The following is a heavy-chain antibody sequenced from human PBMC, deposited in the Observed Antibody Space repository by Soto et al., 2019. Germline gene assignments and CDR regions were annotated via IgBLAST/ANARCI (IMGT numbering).Heavy chain of an antibody. D-gene: IGHD2-2*01. CDR1: GGSISSGGYY. V-gene: IGHV4-31*03. CDR3: ARESSPLGYCSSTSCFGFDP. CDR2: IYYSGST. Sequence: PSETLSLTCTVSGGSISSGGYYWSWIRQHPGKGLEWIGYIYYSGSTYYNPSLKSRVTISVDTSKNQFSLKLSSVTVADTAVYYCARESSPLGYCSSTSCFGFDPWGQGTLVTVSS. J-gene: IGHJ5*02.